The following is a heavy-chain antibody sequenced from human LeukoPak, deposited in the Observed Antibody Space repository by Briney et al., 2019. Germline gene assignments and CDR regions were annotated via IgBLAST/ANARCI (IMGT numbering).Heavy chain of an antibody. V-gene: IGHV4-34*01. D-gene: IGHD5/OR15-5a*01. J-gene: IGHJ4*02. CDR2: VNHRGMT. Sequence: SETLSLTCAVSDGAFSGYHWNWIRQAPGKGLEWIGEVNHRGMTNYNPSLKSRVIISADTSKNQFYLKLHSVTAADTAIYYCARDPTSEISVPHYFDDWGQGTLVTMSS. CDR1: DGAFSGYH. CDR3: ARDPTSEISVPHYFDD.